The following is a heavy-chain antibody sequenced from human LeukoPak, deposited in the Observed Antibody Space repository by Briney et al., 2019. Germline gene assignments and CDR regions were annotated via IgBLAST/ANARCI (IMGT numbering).Heavy chain of an antibody. CDR1: GFTFSPYW. D-gene: IGHD2-2*01. V-gene: IGHV3-74*01. CDR2: INGDGRST. Sequence: GGSLRLSCAASGFTFSPYWMHWVRQVPGKRLVWVARINGDGRSTSYADFVKGRFTISRDNAKNMLYVQMNSLRVEDTAVYYCVRDYCTSTSCPGAEYFQHWGQGTLVTVSS. CDR3: VRDYCTSTSCPGAEYFQH. J-gene: IGHJ1*01.